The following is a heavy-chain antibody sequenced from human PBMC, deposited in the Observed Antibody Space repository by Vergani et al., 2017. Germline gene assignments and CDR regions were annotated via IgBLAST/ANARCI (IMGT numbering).Heavy chain of an antibody. CDR3: TRGGYSWSGGKIDY. J-gene: IGHJ4*02. D-gene: IGHD2-8*02. CDR2: IRSKAYGGTT. CDR1: GFTFGDYA. Sequence: EVQLVESGGGLVQPGRSLRLSCTASGFTFGDYAMSWVRQAPGKGLEWVGFIRSKAYGGTTEYVASVKGRFTISRDDSKSIAYLQMNSLKTEDTAVYYCTRGGYSWSGGKIDYWGQGTLVTVSS. V-gene: IGHV3-49*04.